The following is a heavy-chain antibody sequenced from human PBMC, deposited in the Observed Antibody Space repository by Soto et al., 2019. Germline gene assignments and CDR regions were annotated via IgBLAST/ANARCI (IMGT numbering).Heavy chain of an antibody. CDR1: GFTFSSYS. V-gene: IGHV3-48*01. CDR2: ISSSSSTI. J-gene: IGHJ4*02. Sequence: GGSLRLSCAASGFTFSSYSMNWVRQAPGKGLEWVSYISSSSSTIYYADYVKGRFTISRDNAKNSLYLQMNSLRAEDTAVYYCARDPYYDILTGYSLPPDYWGQGTLVTVSS. CDR3: ARDPYYDILTGYSLPPDY. D-gene: IGHD3-9*01.